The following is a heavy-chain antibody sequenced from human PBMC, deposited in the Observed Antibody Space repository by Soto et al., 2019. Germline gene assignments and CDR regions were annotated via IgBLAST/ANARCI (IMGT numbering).Heavy chain of an antibody. J-gene: IGHJ4*02. CDR1: GFTFSTYA. Sequence: GGSLRLSCAASGFTFSTYAMSWVRQAPGKGLEWVSAISGSGGSTYYADSVKGRLTISRDNSKNTLYLQMNSLRAEDTAVYYCAKDSIQYYDILTGYYTPAPGFDYWGQGTLVTVSS. V-gene: IGHV3-23*01. D-gene: IGHD3-9*01. CDR2: ISGSGGST. CDR3: AKDSIQYYDILTGYYTPAPGFDY.